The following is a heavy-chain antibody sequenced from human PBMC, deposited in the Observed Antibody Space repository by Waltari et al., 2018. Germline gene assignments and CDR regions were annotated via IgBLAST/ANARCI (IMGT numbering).Heavy chain of an antibody. CDR3: ARGSGLDY. J-gene: IGHJ4*02. D-gene: IGHD3-10*01. Sequence: EVQLVESGGGLVQPGGSLRLSCAASGFSFSDYWMSWVRQAPGKGLEWVANIKEDGSEKYYVDSVKGRFTISRDNAKSSLYLQMNSLRGEGTAVYYCARGSGLDYWGQGTLVTVSS. CDR1: GFSFSDYW. V-gene: IGHV3-7*04. CDR2: IKEDGSEK.